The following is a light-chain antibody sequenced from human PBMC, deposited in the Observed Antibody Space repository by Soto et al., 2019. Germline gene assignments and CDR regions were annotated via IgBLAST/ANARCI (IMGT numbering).Light chain of an antibody. V-gene: IGKV1-5*01. CDR2: DAS. CDR1: QSISSW. J-gene: IGKJ1*01. CDR3: QQYNSYSPT. Sequence: DIQMTPSPSTLSASVVDRVTITCRASQSISSWLAWYQQKPGKAPKLLIYDASSLESGVPSRFSGSGSGTEFTLTISSLQPDDFATYYCQQYNSYSPTFGQGTKWIS.